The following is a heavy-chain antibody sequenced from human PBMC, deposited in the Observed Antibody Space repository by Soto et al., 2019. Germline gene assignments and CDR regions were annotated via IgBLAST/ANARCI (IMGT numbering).Heavy chain of an antibody. J-gene: IGHJ4*02. D-gene: IGHD2-2*01. CDR3: ARARVTVPAAIVDFDY. V-gene: IGHV4-59*01. Sequence: SETLSLTCTVSGGSISSYYWSWIRQPPGKGLEWIGYIYYSGSTNYNPSLKSRVTISVDTSKNQFSLKLSSVTAADTAVYYCARARVTVPAAIVDFDYWGQGTLVTVS. CDR2: IYYSGST. CDR1: GGSISSYY.